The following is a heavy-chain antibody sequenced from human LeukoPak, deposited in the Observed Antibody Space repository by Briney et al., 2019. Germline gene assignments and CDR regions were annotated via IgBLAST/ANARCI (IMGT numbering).Heavy chain of an antibody. CDR2: IYYSGST. D-gene: IGHD7-27*01. CDR3: AWGNGDFDY. Sequence: SETLSLTCTVSGASTSSGGYYWSWIRQPPGKGLEWIGYIYYSGSTNYNPSLKSRVTISVDTSKNQFSLKLSSVTAADTAVYYCAWGNGDFDYWGQGTLVTVSS. CDR1: GASTSSGGYY. V-gene: IGHV4-61*08. J-gene: IGHJ4*02.